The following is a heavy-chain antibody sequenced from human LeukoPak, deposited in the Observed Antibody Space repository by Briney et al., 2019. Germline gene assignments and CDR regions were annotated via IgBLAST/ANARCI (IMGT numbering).Heavy chain of an antibody. V-gene: IGHV4-4*07. CDR3: ARDSYGSGSYYNGNFDY. CDR2: IYTSGST. D-gene: IGHD3-10*01. Sequence: SETLSLTCTVSGGSISSYYWSWIRQPARKGLEWIGRIYTSGSTNYNPSLKSRVTMSVDTSKNQFSLKLSSVTAADTAVYYCARDSYGSGSYYNGNFDYWGQGTLVTVSS. CDR1: GGSISSYY. J-gene: IGHJ4*02.